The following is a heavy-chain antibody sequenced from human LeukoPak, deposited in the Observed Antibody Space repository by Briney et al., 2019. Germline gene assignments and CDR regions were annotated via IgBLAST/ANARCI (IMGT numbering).Heavy chain of an antibody. D-gene: IGHD3-22*01. CDR3: ARVVDYDDSSGYYCDY. Sequence: SETLSLTCAVYGGSFSGYYWSWIRQPPGKGLEWIGEINHSGSTNYNPSLKSRVTISVDTSKNQFSLKLSSVTAADTAVYYCARVVDYDDSSGYYCDYWGQGTLVTVSS. CDR1: GGSFSGYY. J-gene: IGHJ4*02. CDR2: INHSGST. V-gene: IGHV4-34*01.